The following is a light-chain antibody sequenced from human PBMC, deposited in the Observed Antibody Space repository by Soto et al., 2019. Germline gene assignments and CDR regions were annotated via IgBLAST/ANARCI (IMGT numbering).Light chain of an antibody. V-gene: IGKV3-11*01. Sequence: EIVLTQSPATLSLSPGERATLSCRASQSVRTYLGWYQQKPGQAPRLLIYDASNRATGIPARFSGSGSGTEFTLTIGSLQSEDFAVYYCQQYNNWPPLFTFGPGTKVDIK. CDR3: QQYNNWPPLFT. CDR1: QSVRTY. J-gene: IGKJ3*01. CDR2: DAS.